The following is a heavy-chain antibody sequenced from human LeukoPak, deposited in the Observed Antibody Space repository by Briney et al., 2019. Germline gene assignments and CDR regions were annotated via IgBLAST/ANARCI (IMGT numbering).Heavy chain of an antibody. V-gene: IGHV3-48*01. CDR1: GFSFSSYS. CDR3: ARKSGSSGYPFDY. D-gene: IGHD3-22*01. Sequence: PGGSLRLSCAASGFSFSSYSMNWVRQAPGKGLEWGSYITGSSSAMHYADSVKGRFTISRDNVKNSLYLQMNSLRAEDTAVYYCARKSGSSGYPFDYWGQGTLVTVST. CDR2: ITGSSSAM. J-gene: IGHJ4*02.